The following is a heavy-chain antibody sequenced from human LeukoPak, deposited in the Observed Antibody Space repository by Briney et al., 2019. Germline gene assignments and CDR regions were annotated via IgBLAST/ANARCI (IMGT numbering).Heavy chain of an antibody. Sequence: SQTLSLTCTVSGGSISSGGYYWSWIRQPPGKGLEWIGYIYYSGSTNYNPSLKSRVTISVDTSKNQFSLKLSSVTAADTAVYYCARANSSGWFGDDGNFDYWGQGTLVTVSS. V-gene: IGHV4-61*08. CDR2: IYYSGST. J-gene: IGHJ4*02. CDR3: ARANSSGWFGDDGNFDY. D-gene: IGHD6-19*01. CDR1: GGSISSGGYY.